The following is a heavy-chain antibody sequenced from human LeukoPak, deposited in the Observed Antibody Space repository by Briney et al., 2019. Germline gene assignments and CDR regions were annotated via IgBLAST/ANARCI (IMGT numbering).Heavy chain of an antibody. J-gene: IGHJ3*02. CDR1: GYTITGYY. V-gene: IGHV1-2*02. Sequence: ASLKVSCKPSGYTITGYYMHWVRPAPGQGLEWMGWTNANNDGSIYAQKFQGRVAMTRDTSINTAYMELSRLRSDDTAVYYCARKRGVGVDTNAFDMWGQGTMVTVSS. D-gene: IGHD3-3*01. CDR2: TNANNDGS. CDR3: ARKRGVGVDTNAFDM.